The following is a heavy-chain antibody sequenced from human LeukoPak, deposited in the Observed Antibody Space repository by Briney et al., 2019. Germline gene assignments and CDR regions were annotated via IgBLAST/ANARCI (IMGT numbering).Heavy chain of an antibody. J-gene: IGHJ4*02. CDR2: ISSSSYT. D-gene: IGHD3-10*01. V-gene: IGHV3-21*01. Sequence: PGGSLRLSCAASGFTFSSYSMNWVRQAPGKGLEWVSSISSSSYTYYADSVKGRFTISRDNAKNSLYLQMNSLRAEDTAVYYCARDRGDYYGSGTSGYWGQGTLVTVSS. CDR3: ARDRGDYYGSGTSGY. CDR1: GFTFSSYS.